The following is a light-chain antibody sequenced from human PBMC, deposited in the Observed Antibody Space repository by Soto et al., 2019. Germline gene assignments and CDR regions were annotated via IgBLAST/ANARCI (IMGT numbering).Light chain of an antibody. CDR1: QNVLSD. V-gene: IGKV3-15*01. CDR2: GAT. J-gene: IGKJ1*01. CDR3: QQYRSWPRT. Sequence: EILLTQSPATLSVSPGETATLSCRASQNVLSDLAWYQQKPGQAPRLLVYGATTRATDAPAKFRGRGSGTEFSLTISSLQSEDPATYYCQQYRSWPRTFGQGTKVDIK.